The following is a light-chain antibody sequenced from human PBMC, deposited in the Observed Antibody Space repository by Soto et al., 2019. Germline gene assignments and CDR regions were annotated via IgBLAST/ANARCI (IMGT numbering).Light chain of an antibody. CDR2: GAS. V-gene: IGKV1-5*01. J-gene: IGKJ1*01. CDR3: QQYDSYSRT. CDR1: ESMSNC. Sequence: DIQMTQSPSTLSASVGDRVTITCRASESMSNCLAWYQQKPGKAPKLLISGASSLQRGVPSRFGDSGSETEFTLTISSLQPDDFATYYCQQYDSYSRTFGQGTKVDIK.